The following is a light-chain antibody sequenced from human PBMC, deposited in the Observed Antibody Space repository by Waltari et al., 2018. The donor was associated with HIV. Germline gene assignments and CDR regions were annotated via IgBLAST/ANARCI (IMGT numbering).Light chain of an antibody. CDR3: AAWHDSLNGSWV. CDR1: SSKIGSNT. CDR2: SNN. Sequence: QSVLTQPPSASGTPGQRVTISCSGSSSKIGSNTVNWYQQLPGTAPQLLIYSNNQRPSGVPDRFPGSKSGTSASLAISGLQSEDEADYYCAAWHDSLNGSWVFGGGTKLTVL. V-gene: IGLV1-44*01. J-gene: IGLJ3*02.